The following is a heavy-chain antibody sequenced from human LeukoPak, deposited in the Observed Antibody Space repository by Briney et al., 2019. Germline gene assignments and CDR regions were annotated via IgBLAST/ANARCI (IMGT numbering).Heavy chain of an antibody. CDR3: ARVGYSSGWYN. V-gene: IGHV4-34*01. Sequence: SETLSLTCAVYGGSFSGYYWSWIRQPPGKGLEWIGEINHSGSTNYNPSLKSRVTISVDTSKNQFSLKLSSVTAADTAVYYCARVGYSSGWYNWGQGTLVTVSS. D-gene: IGHD6-19*01. CDR2: INHSGST. J-gene: IGHJ4*02. CDR1: GGSFSGYY.